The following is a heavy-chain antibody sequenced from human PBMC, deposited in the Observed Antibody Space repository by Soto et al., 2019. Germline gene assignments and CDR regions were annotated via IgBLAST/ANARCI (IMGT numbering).Heavy chain of an antibody. Sequence: SETLSLTCTVSGGSISSGGYYWSWIRQHPGKGLEWIGYIYYSGSTYYNPSLKSRVTISVDTSKNQFSLKLSSVTAADTAVYYCARVLPYRSLEQVVPAAIWPYFDYWGQGTLVTVSS. CDR1: GGSISSGGYY. D-gene: IGHD2-2*01. V-gene: IGHV4-31*03. CDR3: ARVLPYRSLEQVVPAAIWPYFDY. J-gene: IGHJ4*02. CDR2: IYYSGST.